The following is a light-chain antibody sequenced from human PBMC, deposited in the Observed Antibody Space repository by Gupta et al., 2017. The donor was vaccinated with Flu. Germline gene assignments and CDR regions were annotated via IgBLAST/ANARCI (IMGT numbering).Light chain of an antibody. J-gene: IGLJ1*01. CDR2: EVS. V-gene: IGLV2-14*01. Sequence: QFALTQPASATVSLGQSITISCTGTSSDVRGDHYVSCYHQHPGNAPNLIINEVSNRPSGVSNRFSGAYSGNTAALITSGLQQEDDADYYCCSYTSSSTPLDVFGTGTKVTVL. CDR3: CSYTSSSTPLDV. CDR1: SSDVRGDHY.